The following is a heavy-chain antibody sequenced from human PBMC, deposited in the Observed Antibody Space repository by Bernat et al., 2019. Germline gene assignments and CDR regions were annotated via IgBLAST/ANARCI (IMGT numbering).Heavy chain of an antibody. CDR2: IWYDGSNK. CDR3: ARAEGDIVVVPACIGYYYGMDV. J-gene: IGHJ6*02. D-gene: IGHD2-2*01. V-gene: IGHV3-33*01. CDR1: GFTFSSHG. Sequence: QVQLVESGGGVVQPGRSLRLSCAASGFTFSSHGMHWVRQAPGKGLEWVAVIWYDGSNKYYADSVKGRFTISRDNSKNTLYLQMNSLRAEDTAVYYCARAEGDIVVVPACIGYYYGMDVWGQGTTVTVSS.